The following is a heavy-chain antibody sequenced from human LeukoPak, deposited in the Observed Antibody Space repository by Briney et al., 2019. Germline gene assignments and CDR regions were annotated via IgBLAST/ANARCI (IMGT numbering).Heavy chain of an antibody. J-gene: IGHJ4*02. CDR3: AGDFQDYYDSSGYPSLGY. V-gene: IGHV3-30*04. CDR2: ISYDGSNK. D-gene: IGHD3-22*01. CDR1: GFTFSSYA. Sequence: GGSLRLSCAASGFTFSSYAMHWVRQAPGKGLEWVAVISYDGSNKYYADSVKGRFTISRDNSKNTLYLQMNSLRAEDTAVYYCAGDFQDYYDSSGYPSLGYWGQGTLVTVSS.